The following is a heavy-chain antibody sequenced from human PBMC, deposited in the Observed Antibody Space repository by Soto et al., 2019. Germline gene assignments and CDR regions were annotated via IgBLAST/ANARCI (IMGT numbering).Heavy chain of an antibody. J-gene: IGHJ4*02. V-gene: IGHV3-23*01. CDR1: GFTFSSYA. D-gene: IGHD6-19*01. Sequence: GGSLRLSCAASGFTFSSYAMRWVRQAPGKGLECVSVISDSGGSTYYADSVKGRFTISRDNFKNTLFLQMNSLRAEDTAVYYCVKDQSSRWLIRYYFDYWGQGTLVTVSS. CDR3: VKDQSSRWLIRYYFDY. CDR2: ISDSGGST.